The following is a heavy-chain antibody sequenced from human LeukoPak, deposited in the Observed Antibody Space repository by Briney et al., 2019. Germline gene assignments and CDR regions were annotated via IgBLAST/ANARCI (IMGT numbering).Heavy chain of an antibody. CDR1: GFTFSSYA. D-gene: IGHD4-17*01. V-gene: IGHV3-23*01. Sequence: GGSLRLSCAASGFTFSSYAMSWVRHAPGKGLEWVSAISGSGGSTYYADSVKGRFTISRDNSKNTLYLQMNSLRAEDTAVYYCAKDKIYGDYWGYYFDYWGQGTLVTVSS. CDR2: ISGSGGST. J-gene: IGHJ4*02. CDR3: AKDKIYGDYWGYYFDY.